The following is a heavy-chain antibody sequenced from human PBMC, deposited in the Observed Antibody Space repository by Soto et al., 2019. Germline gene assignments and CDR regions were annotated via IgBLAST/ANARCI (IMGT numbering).Heavy chain of an antibody. V-gene: IGHV3-23*01. D-gene: IGHD5-12*01. CDR1: GFTFSNYA. CDR3: AKVRYNAYDSGDFDC. J-gene: IGHJ4*02. CDR2: ISSSGVST. Sequence: GGSLRLSCAVSGFTFSNYAMSWVRQAPGKGLEWVSTISSSGVSTYYVDSVQGRFTISRDNSKNTLYMQMNSLRAEDTAIYYCAKVRYNAYDSGDFDCWGQGTLVTVSS.